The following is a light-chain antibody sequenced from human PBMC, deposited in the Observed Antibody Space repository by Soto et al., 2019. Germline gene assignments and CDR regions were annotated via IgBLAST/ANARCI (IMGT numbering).Light chain of an antibody. V-gene: IGKV1-5*03. Sequence: DIQMTQSPSTLSASVGDRVSINCRASQSISAWLAWYQQKPGKAPRLLIYKASSLESGVPSRFSGSGSGTEFTLTISSLQPDDSATYYCQRYNTYPLTFGGGTKVDIK. CDR1: QSISAW. CDR3: QRYNTYPLT. J-gene: IGKJ4*01. CDR2: KAS.